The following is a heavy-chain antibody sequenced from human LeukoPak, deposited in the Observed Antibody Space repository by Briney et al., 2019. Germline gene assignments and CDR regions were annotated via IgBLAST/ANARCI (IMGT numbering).Heavy chain of an antibody. CDR3: ATDGAAAGYFDY. CDR2: ISYDGSNK. D-gene: IGHD6-13*01. Sequence: GGSLRLSCAASGFTFSSYAMHWVRQAPGKGLEWVAVISYDGSNKYYADSVKGRSTISRDNAKNSLYLQMNSLRAEDTAVYYCATDGAAAGYFDYWGQGTLVTVSS. V-gene: IGHV3-30*04. J-gene: IGHJ4*02. CDR1: GFTFSSYA.